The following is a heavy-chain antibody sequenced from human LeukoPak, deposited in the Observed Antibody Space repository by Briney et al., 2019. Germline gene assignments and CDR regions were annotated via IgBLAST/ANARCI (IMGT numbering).Heavy chain of an antibody. J-gene: IGHJ4*02. V-gene: IGHV4-59*01. Sequence: ASETLSLTCTVSGGSISSYCWSWIRQPPGKGLKWIGYIYYSGSTNYNPSLKSRVTISVDTTKNQFSLKLSSVTAADTAVYYCASYGSGSYYMGFDYWGQGTLVTVSS. D-gene: IGHD3-10*01. CDR3: ASYGSGSYYMGFDY. CDR1: GGSISSYC. CDR2: IYYSGST.